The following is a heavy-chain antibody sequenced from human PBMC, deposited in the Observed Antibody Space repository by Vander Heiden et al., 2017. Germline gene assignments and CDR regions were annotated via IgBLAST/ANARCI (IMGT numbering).Heavy chain of an antibody. Sequence: EVQLVESGGGLVKPGRSLRLSCTASGFTFGDYAMRWFRQAPGKGLEWVGFIRSKAYGGTTEYAASVKGRFTISRDDSKSIAYLQMNSLKTEDTAVYYCSTADYYYYGMDVWGQGTTVTVSS. CDR2: IRSKAYGGTT. J-gene: IGHJ6*02. CDR1: GFTFGDYA. CDR3: STADYYYYGMDV. V-gene: IGHV3-49*05.